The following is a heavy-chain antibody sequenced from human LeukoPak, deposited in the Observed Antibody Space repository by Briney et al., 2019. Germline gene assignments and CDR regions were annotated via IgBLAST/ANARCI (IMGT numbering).Heavy chain of an antibody. V-gene: IGHV4-59*01. Sequence: SETLSLTCTVSGGSISTYYWSWIRQSPGKGLEWIGYIYYGGSTNYNPSLKSRVTISVDTLKNQFSLKLSAVTAADTAVYYCARGYRQYYFDYWGQGTLVTDSS. CDR2: IYYGGST. CDR3: ARGYRQYYFDY. D-gene: IGHD3-22*01. CDR1: GGSISTYY. J-gene: IGHJ4*02.